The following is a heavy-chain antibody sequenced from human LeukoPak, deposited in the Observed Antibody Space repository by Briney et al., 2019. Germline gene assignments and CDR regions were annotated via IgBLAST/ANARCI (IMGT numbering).Heavy chain of an antibody. CDR3: ARNYGGTSKYFDY. D-gene: IGHD4-23*01. V-gene: IGHV1-2*02. J-gene: IGHJ4*02. Sequence: ASVKVFCKASGYSFNDYYIHWVRQAPGQGREWMGWISPNSGGTNYAQNFQGRVTMTRDTSITTAYMELSGLTSDDTALYYCARNYGGTSKYFDYWGQGTLVTVSS. CDR1: GYSFNDYY. CDR2: ISPNSGGT.